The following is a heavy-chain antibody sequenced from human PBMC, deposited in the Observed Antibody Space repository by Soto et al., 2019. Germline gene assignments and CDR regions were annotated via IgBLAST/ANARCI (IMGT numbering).Heavy chain of an antibody. D-gene: IGHD3-16*01. CDR2: FDPEDGET. Sequence: ASVKVSCKVSGYTLTELSMHWVRQAPGKGLEWMGGFDPEDGETIYAQKFRGRVTMTEDTSTDTAYMELSSLRSEDTAVYYCATDQPWGYYFDYWGQGTLVTVSS. J-gene: IGHJ4*02. CDR1: GYTLTELS. V-gene: IGHV1-24*01. CDR3: ATDQPWGYYFDY.